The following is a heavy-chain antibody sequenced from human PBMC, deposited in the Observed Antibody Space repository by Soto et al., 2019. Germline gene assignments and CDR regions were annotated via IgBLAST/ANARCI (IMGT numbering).Heavy chain of an antibody. CDR2: IWYDGSNK. CDR1: GFTFSSYG. J-gene: IGHJ3*02. CDR3: ARVQQRLPFDAFDI. V-gene: IGHV3-33*01. D-gene: IGHD1-1*01. Sequence: PGGSLRLSCAASGFTFSSYGMHWVRQAPGKGLEWVALIWYDGSNKYYPDSVKGRFTISRDNSKNTLYLQMNSLRAEDTAVYYCARVQQRLPFDAFDIWGQGTMVTVSS.